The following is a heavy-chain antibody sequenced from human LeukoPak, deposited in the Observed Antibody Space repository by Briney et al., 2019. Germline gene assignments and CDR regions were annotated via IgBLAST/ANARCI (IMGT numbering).Heavy chain of an antibody. V-gene: IGHV3-30*19. D-gene: IGHD6-13*01. CDR3: TRIKYSTSWSGDY. CDR1: GFIFTSYG. J-gene: IGHJ4*02. Sequence: GGSLRLSCVASGFIFTSYGLHWVRQAPGKGLKWVALISSNGNNERYADSVKGRFSISRDNSKNTMYLRMNSLRAEDTAIYYCTRIKYSTSWSGDYWGQGAPVTVSS. CDR2: ISSNGNNE.